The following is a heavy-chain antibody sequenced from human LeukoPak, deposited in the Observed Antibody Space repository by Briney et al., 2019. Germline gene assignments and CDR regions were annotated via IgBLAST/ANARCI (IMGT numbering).Heavy chain of an antibody. J-gene: IGHJ4*02. CDR1: GFTFGSYW. V-gene: IGHV3-74*01. CDR2: INTDGSST. CDR3: ARDRDFWSGYYALDY. D-gene: IGHD3-3*01. Sequence: GGSLRLSCAASGFTFGSYWMHWVRQAPGKGLVWVSRINTDGSSTSYADSVKGRFTISRDNAKNTLYLQMNSLRAEDTAVYYCARDRDFWSGYYALDYWGQGTLVTVSS.